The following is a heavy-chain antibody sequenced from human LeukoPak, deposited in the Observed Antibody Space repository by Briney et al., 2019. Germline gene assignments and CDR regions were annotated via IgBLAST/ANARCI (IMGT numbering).Heavy chain of an antibody. Sequence: SEALSLTCTVSGGSITNYYWSWVWQPPGKGLEWIGYVYYRGDTSYNPSLKSRVSISVDTSKKQFSLKLSSVTAADTAVYYCAPEYGYWGQGTLVTVSS. CDR1: GGSITNYY. CDR2: VYYRGDT. V-gene: IGHV4-59*12. D-gene: IGHD2/OR15-2a*01. CDR3: APEYGY. J-gene: IGHJ4*02.